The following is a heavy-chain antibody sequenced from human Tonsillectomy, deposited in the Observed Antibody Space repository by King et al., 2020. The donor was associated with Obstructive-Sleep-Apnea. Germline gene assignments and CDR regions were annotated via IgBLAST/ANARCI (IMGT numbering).Heavy chain of an antibody. CDR3: AKDDSSAFLSGHGMAV. CDR2: IRYDGSNT. D-gene: IGHD6-6*01. V-gene: IGHV3-30*02. CDR1: GFTFSTYG. J-gene: IGHJ6*02. Sequence: VQLVESGGGVVQPGRSLRLSCAASGFTFSTYGMHWVRQAPGRGLEWGTFIRYDGSNTYYTDSVKGRFTISRDNSKNTLYLQMNSLRAEDTAVYYWAKDDSSAFLSGHGMAVWGQGTTVTVSS.